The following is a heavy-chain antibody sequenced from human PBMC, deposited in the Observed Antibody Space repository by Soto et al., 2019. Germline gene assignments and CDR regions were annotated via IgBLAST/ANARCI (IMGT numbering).Heavy chain of an antibody. CDR2: IIPISGTA. V-gene: IGHV1-69*01. Sequence: QVQLVQSGAEVKKPGSSVKVSCKASGGTFSSYCISWVRQAPGQGLEWMGGIIPISGTANYAQKFQGRVTITADESTSTAYMELSSLRSEDTAVYYCARAQGSSTSLEIYYYYDYGMDVWGQGTTVTVSS. D-gene: IGHD2-2*01. J-gene: IGHJ6*02. CDR1: GGTFSSYC. CDR3: ARAQGSSTSLEIYYYYDYGMDV.